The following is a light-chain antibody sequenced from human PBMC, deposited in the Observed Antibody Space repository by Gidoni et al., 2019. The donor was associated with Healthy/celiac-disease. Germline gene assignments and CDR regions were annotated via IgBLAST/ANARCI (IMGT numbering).Light chain of an antibody. CDR1: QSLLHSNGYNY. CDR2: LGS. V-gene: IGKV2-28*01. J-gene: IGKJ3*01. Sequence: DIVMTQSPLSLPVTPGEPASISCRSSQSLLHSNGYNYLDWYLQKPGQSPQLLIYLGSNRASGVPDRFSGSGSGTDFTLKSSRVEAEDVGVYYCMQALQTPFTFXPXTKVDIK. CDR3: MQALQTPFT.